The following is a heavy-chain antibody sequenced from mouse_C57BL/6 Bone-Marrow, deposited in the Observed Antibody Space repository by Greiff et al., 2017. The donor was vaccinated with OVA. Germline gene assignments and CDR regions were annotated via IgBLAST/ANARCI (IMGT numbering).Heavy chain of an antibody. Sequence: VKLMESGAELARPGASVKLSCKASGYTFTSYGISWVKQRTGQGLEWIGEIYPRSGNTYYNEKFKGKATLTADKSSSTAYMELRSLTSEDSAVYFCARSGYGYYFDYWGQGTTLTVSS. D-gene: IGHD2-2*01. CDR3: ARSGYGYYFDY. CDR1: GYTFTSYG. V-gene: IGHV1-81*01. J-gene: IGHJ2*01. CDR2: IYPRSGNT.